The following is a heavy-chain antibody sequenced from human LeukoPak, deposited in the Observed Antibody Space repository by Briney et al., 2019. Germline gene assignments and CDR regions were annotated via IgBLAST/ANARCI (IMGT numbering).Heavy chain of an antibody. CDR3: ASQYDFWSGQTLPSLDSYYYHGMDV. Sequence: SETLSLTCAVSGGSISSGGYYWRWIRQHPGKGLEWIGYIYYSGSTYYNPSLKSRVTISVDTSKNQFSLKLSSVTAADTAVYYCASQYDFWSGQTLPSLDSYYYHGMDVWGQGTTVTVS. CDR2: IYYSGST. V-gene: IGHV4-31*11. J-gene: IGHJ6*02. D-gene: IGHD3-3*01. CDR1: GGSISSGGYY.